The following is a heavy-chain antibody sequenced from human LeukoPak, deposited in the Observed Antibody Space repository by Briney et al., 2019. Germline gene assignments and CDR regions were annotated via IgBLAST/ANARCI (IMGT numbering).Heavy chain of an antibody. Sequence: GGSLRLSCTTSGFSFSGYWMHWVRQAPGKGLVWVSRIKSDGSSTTYADSVKGRFTISRDNARNTLYLQMNSLRAEDTAVYYCAKLMLRSYYDSSGYYSDYFDYWGQGTLVTVSS. J-gene: IGHJ4*02. CDR2: IKSDGSST. V-gene: IGHV3-74*01. D-gene: IGHD3-22*01. CDR1: GFSFSGYW. CDR3: AKLMLRSYYDSSGYYSDYFDY.